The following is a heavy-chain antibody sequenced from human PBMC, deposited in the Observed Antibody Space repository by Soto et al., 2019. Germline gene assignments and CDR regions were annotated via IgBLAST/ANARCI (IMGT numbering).Heavy chain of an antibody. CDR2: IVVGSGNT. V-gene: IGHV1-58*02. CDR1: GFTFTSSA. Sequence: SVKVSCKASGFTFTSSAMQWVRQARGQRLEWIGWIVVGSGNTNYAQKFQERVTITRDMSTSTAYMELSSLRSEDTAVYYCAADPNYYDSSGTNAFERWDQGTMVTVSS. CDR3: AADPNYYDSSGTNAFER. D-gene: IGHD3-22*01. J-gene: IGHJ3*02.